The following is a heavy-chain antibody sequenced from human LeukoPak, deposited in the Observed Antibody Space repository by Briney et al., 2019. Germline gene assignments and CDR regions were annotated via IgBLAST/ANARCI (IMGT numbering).Heavy chain of an antibody. V-gene: IGHV4-59*08. J-gene: IGHJ2*01. CDR2: IYYSGST. Sequence: SETLSLTCTVSGGSISSYYWSWIRQPPGKGLEWIEYIYYSGSTNYNPSLKSRVTISVDTSKNQFSLKLSSVTAADTAVYYCARLPVAGLWYFDLWGRGTLVTVSS. CDR1: GGSISSYY. CDR3: ARLPVAGLWYFDL. D-gene: IGHD6-19*01.